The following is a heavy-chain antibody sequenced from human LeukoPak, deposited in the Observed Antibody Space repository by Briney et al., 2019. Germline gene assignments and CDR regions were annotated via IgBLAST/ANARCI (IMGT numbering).Heavy chain of an antibody. CDR2: INHSGST. CDR3: AREKKDYYYYYMDV. J-gene: IGHJ6*03. V-gene: IGHV4-34*01. Sequence: SETLSLTCAVYGGSFSGYYWSWIRQPPGKGLEWIGEINHSGSTNYNPSLKSRVTISVDTSKNQFSLKLSSVTAADTAVYYCAREKKDYYYYYMDVWGKGTTVTVSS. CDR1: GGSFSGYY.